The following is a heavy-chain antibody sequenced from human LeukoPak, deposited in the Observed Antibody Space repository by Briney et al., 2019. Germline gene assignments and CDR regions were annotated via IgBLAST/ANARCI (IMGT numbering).Heavy chain of an antibody. D-gene: IGHD1-26*01. CDR2: VSWNSGSI. V-gene: IGHV3-9*01. CDR3: AKENSGNYYYYMDV. J-gene: IGHJ6*03. CDR1: ELHA. Sequence: GGSLRLSCAASELHAMTWVRQGPGQGLEWVSGVSWNSGSIGYADSVKGRFTISRDNAKNSLYLQMNSLRPEDTALYYCAKENSGNYYYYMDVWGKGTTVTVSS.